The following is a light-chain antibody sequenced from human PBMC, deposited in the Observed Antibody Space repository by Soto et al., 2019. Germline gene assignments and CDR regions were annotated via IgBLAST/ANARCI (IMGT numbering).Light chain of an antibody. CDR3: QQYETFSGT. CDR1: QSVSGW. Sequence: IPRTHAPSTLSPSLLSPLPAPGRASQSVSGWLAWYQQKPGEAPKLLIYDASALPRGVPSKFSGSGSGTKFTLTIASLQPDDFATYYCQQYETFSGTFGPGTKVDI. V-gene: IGKV1-5*01. CDR2: DAS. J-gene: IGKJ1*01.